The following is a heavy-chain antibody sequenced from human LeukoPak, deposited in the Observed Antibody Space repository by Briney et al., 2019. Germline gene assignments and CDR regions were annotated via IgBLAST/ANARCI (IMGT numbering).Heavy chain of an antibody. J-gene: IGHJ3*02. CDR1: GGTFSSYA. Sequence: SVKVSCKASGGTFSSYAISWVRQAPGQGLEWMGGIIPIFGTANYAQKFQGRVTITTDESTSTAYMELSSLRSEDTAVYYCARDRSFSSPDAFDIWGQGTMVTVSS. V-gene: IGHV1-69*05. D-gene: IGHD6-6*01. CDR2: IIPIFGTA. CDR3: ARDRSFSSPDAFDI.